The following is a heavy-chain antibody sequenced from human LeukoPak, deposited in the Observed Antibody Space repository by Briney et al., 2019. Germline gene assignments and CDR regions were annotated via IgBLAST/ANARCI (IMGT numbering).Heavy chain of an antibody. CDR1: GGSISSSSYY. CDR2: IYYSGST. D-gene: IGHD6-13*01. Sequence: SETLSLTCTVSGGSISSSSYYWGWIRQPPGKGLEWIGSIYYSGSTYYNPSLKSRVTISVDTSKNQFSLKLSSVTAADTAVYYCARSATAAAWDWFDPWGQGTLVTVSS. V-gene: IGHV4-39*01. J-gene: IGHJ5*02. CDR3: ARSATAAAWDWFDP.